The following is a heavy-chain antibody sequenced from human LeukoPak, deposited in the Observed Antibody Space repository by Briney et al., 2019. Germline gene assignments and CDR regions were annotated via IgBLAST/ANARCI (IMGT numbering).Heavy chain of an antibody. CDR1: GFTFSSYS. D-gene: IGHD5-18*01. CDR3: ARGHRDTAMVTY. J-gene: IGHJ4*02. CDR2: ISSSSSYI. Sequence: GGSLRLACAASGFTFSSYSMNWVRQAPGKGLEWVSSISSSSSYIYYADSVKGRFTISRDNAKNSLYLQMNSLRAEDTAVYYCARGHRDTAMVTYWGQGTLVTFS. V-gene: IGHV3-21*01.